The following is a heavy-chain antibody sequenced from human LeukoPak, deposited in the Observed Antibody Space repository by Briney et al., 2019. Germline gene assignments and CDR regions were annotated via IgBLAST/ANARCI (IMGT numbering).Heavy chain of an antibody. CDR2: IYISGTT. D-gene: IGHD3-16*01. CDR3: ARDDVPYRGTYTPFDD. CDR1: GASISSYY. Sequence: SETLSLTCSVSGASISSYYWSWVRQPDGKGLEWIGRIYISGTTKHNPSLKSRVTMSVDTSKNQFSLRLTSVTAAYTAVYFCARDDVPYRGTYTPFDDWGQGSLVTVSS. V-gene: IGHV4-4*07. J-gene: IGHJ4*02.